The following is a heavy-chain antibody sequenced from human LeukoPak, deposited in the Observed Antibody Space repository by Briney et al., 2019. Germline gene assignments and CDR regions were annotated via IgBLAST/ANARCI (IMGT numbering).Heavy chain of an antibody. CDR2: ISWDGSST. CDR3: AKRAGDGGNYFDY. V-gene: IGHV3-43*01. CDR1: GFTFDDYT. Sequence: GGSLRLSCAASGFTFDDYTMHWARQAPGKGLEWVSLISWDGSSTNYADSVKGRFTISRDNSNNSLYLQMNSLRTEDTALYYCAKRAGDGGNYFDYWGQGTLVTVSS. J-gene: IGHJ4*02. D-gene: IGHD5-24*01.